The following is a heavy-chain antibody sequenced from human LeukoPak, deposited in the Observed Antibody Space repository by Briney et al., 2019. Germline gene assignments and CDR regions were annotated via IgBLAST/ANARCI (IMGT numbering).Heavy chain of an antibody. D-gene: IGHD3-3*01. J-gene: IGHJ4*02. CDR2: IWYDGSNK. Sequence: GGSLRLSCAASGFTFTSYSMNWVRQAPGKGLEWVAVIWYDGSNKYYADSVKGRFTISRDNSKNTLYLQMNSLRAEDTAVYYCARDLRFLEWFFNYWGQGTLVTVSS. CDR3: ARDLRFLEWFFNY. V-gene: IGHV3-33*08. CDR1: GFTFTSYS.